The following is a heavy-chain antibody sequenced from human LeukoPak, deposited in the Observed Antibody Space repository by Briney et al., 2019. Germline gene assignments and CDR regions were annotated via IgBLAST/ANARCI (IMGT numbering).Heavy chain of an antibody. CDR3: MRGRLELRY. Sequence: GGSLRLSCAASEFSVGSNYMTWVRQAPGKGLEWVSLIYSGGSTYYADSVKGRFTISRDNSKNTLYLQMNSLKTEDTAVYYCMRGRLELRYWGQGTLVTVSS. J-gene: IGHJ4*02. D-gene: IGHD1-7*01. CDR1: EFSVGSNY. CDR2: IYSGGST. V-gene: IGHV3-66*01.